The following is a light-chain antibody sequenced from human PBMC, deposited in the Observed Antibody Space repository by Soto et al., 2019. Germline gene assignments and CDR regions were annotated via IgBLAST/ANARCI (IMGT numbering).Light chain of an antibody. CDR2: MAS. J-gene: IGKJ3*01. CDR3: QQYKTYPFI. V-gene: IGKV1-5*03. CDR1: QSISSS. Sequence: SNLSTYVGDRVTITCRASQSISSSLAWYQQKPGRAPQLLMYMASTLESGVPSRFGGSGSGTEFTLTISSLQPDDFATYYCQQYKTYPFIFGPGTKVDIK.